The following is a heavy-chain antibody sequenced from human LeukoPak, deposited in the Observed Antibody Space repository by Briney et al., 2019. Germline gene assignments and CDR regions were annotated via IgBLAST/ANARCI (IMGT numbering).Heavy chain of an antibody. CDR2: IYYSGST. Sequence: ESGGSLRLSCAASGFTFSSYAMSWVRQPPGKGLEWIGSIYYSGSTYYNPSLKSRVTISVDTSKNQFSLKLSSVTAADTAFYYCARVPHSVTLGTTFLHYFDYWGQGTLLTFSS. CDR1: GFTFSSYA. CDR3: ARVPHSVTLGTTFLHYFDY. J-gene: IGHJ4*02. D-gene: IGHD2/OR15-2a*01. V-gene: IGHV4-38-2*01.